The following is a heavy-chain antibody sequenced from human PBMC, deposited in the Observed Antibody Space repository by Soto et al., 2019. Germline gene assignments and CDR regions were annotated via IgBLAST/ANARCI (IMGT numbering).Heavy chain of an antibody. J-gene: IGHJ6*02. CDR1: GGSISSSSYY. Sequence: PSETLSLTCTVSGGSISSSSYYWGWIRQPPGKGLEWIGSIYYSGSTYYNPSLKSRVTISVDTSKNQFSLKLSSVTAADTAVYYFAILYYGSGSYYNGPAYGMDVWGQGTTVS. V-gene: IGHV4-39*01. D-gene: IGHD3-10*01. CDR3: AILYYGSGSYYNGPAYGMDV. CDR2: IYYSGST.